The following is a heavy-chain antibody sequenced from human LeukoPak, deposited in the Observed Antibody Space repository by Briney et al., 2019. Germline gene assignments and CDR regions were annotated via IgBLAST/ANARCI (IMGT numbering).Heavy chain of an antibody. CDR3: ARHSFYGSGSYYVYYYYYYMDV. CDR1: GYSFTSYW. V-gene: IGHV5-51*01. CDR2: IYPADSDT. D-gene: IGHD3-10*01. J-gene: IGHJ6*03. Sequence: GESLKISCKGSGYSFTSYWIGWVRQMPGKGLEWMGIIYPADSDTRYSPSFQGQVTISADKSISTAYLQWSSLKASDTAMYYCARHSFYGSGSYYVYYYYYYMDVWGKGTTVTVSS.